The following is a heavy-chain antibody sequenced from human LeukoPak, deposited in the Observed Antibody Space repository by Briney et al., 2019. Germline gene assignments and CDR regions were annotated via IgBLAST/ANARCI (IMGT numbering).Heavy chain of an antibody. J-gene: IGHJ4*02. CDR3: ARQFGLMRSYRHLDH. D-gene: IGHD3/OR15-3a*01. V-gene: IGHV4-59*08. CDR1: SGSISSYY. Sequence: SSETLSLTCSLSSGSISSYYWTWLRQPPGKTLQWIGNVYFNGDTNFNPSLKSRVTISVDTSNNQFSLKLTSVTAADTAVYYCARQFGLMRSYRHLDHRGTGILVTVSA. CDR2: VYFNGDT.